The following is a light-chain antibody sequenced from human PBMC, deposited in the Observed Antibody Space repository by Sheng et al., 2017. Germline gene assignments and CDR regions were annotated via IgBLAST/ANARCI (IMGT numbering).Light chain of an antibody. Sequence: QPVLTQSSSASASLGSSVKLTCTLSSGHSNNIVAWHQQQPGKAPQYLMRVEGSGSYNKGSGVPDRLLSLQVWGLTATSPSPTSSPEDEADYYCETWDTNTRVFGGGTKLTV. V-gene: IGLV4-60*03. J-gene: IGLJ3*02. CDR2: VEGSGSY. CDR3: ETWDTNTRV. CDR1: SGHSNNI.